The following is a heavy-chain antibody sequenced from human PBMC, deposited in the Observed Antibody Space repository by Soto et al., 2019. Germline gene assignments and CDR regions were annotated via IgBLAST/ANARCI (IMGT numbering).Heavy chain of an antibody. Sequence: PGGSLRLSCAASGFTFSSYWMIRVRQTPGKGLEWVANIKQDGSEKWYVDSVKGRFTISRDNAKKSLYLQMNSLRAEDTAVYYCARDFGGGGWLRFYYYYGMDVWGQGTTVTVSS. CDR3: ARDFGGGGWLRFYYYYGMDV. CDR2: IKQDGSEK. J-gene: IGHJ6*02. V-gene: IGHV3-7*05. CDR1: GFTFSSYW. D-gene: IGHD5-12*01.